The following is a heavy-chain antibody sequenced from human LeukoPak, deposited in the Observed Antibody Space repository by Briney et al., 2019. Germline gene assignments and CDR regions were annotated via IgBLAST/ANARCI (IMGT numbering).Heavy chain of an antibody. D-gene: IGHD2-2*01. CDR3: AQSSTSWGYFDY. CDR1: GGSISSYY. Sequence: SETLSLTCTVAGGSISSYYWSWIRQPPGKGLESIGYIYYSGSTNYNPSLKSRVTISADTSENQFSLKLNSVTAADAAVYYCAQSSTSWGYFDYWGQGTLVTVSS. J-gene: IGHJ4*02. V-gene: IGHV4-59*01. CDR2: IYYSGST.